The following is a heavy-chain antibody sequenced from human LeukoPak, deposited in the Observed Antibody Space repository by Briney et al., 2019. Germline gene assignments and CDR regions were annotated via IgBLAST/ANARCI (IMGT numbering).Heavy chain of an antibody. J-gene: IGHJ4*02. D-gene: IGHD3-10*01. Sequence: GASVKVSCKASGYTFTSYGISWVRQAPGQGLEWMGWISAYNGNTNYAQKLQGRVTMTTDTSTSTAYMELRSLRSDDTAVYYCARGGNVLLRFGELYGGPYDYWGQGTLVTVSS. CDR1: GYTFTSYG. V-gene: IGHV1-18*01. CDR2: ISAYNGNT. CDR3: ARGGNVLLRFGELYGGPYDY.